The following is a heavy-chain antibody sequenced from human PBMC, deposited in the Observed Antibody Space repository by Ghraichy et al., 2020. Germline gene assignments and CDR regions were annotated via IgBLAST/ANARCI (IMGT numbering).Heavy chain of an antibody. CDR1: GGSISSSSYY. J-gene: IGHJ4*02. Sequence: SQTLSLTCTVSGGSISSSSYYWGWIRQPPGKGLEWIGSIYYSGSTYYNPSLKSRVTISVDTSKNQFSLKLSSVTAADTAVYYCASYSSSCPRCFDYWGQGTLVTVSS. CDR3: ASYSSSCPRCFDY. D-gene: IGHD6-13*01. CDR2: IYYSGST. V-gene: IGHV4-39*01.